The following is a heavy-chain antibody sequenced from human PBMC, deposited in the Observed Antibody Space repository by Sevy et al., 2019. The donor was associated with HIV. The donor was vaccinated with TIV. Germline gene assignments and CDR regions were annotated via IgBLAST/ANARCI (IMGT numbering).Heavy chain of an antibody. CDR1: GFTFSNYG. V-gene: IGHV3-NL1*01. D-gene: IGHD3-22*01. CDR2: IYGTSGTT. J-gene: IGHJ3*02. CDR3: AGGRYDSSGSFDAFDI. Sequence: GGSLRLSCVASGFTFSNYGMHWVRQAPGKGLEWVSTIYGTSGTTYYAESVRGRFTISRDNSMNTLFLQMNTLRTEDTALYYCAGGRYDSSGSFDAFDIWGQGTMVTVSS.